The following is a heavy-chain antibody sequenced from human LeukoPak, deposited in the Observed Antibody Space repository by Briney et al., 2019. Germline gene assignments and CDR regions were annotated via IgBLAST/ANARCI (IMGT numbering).Heavy chain of an antibody. J-gene: IGHJ5*01. Sequence: GASVSVSCKASGYTFTDYYIHWVRQAPGQGLEWMGWINPNTGVTNYAQRFQGRVTMTRGTSITTAYMELSRLTSDDTAIYYCARATYCGGACCYWFDSWGRGTLVTVSA. CDR2: INPNTGVT. V-gene: IGHV1-2*02. CDR3: ARATYCGGACCYWFDS. D-gene: IGHD2-21*02. CDR1: GYTFTDYY.